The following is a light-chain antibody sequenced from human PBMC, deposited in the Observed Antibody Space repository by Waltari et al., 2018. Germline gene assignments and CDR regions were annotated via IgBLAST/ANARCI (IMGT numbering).Light chain of an antibody. Sequence: QSALTQPASVSGSPGQSIPISCTGTSSHVGGHHYCSWYQQRPGKAPKLRIYDVSKRPSWGSNRFSGSKSGNTASLTISGLQAEDEADYYCSSYTSSSSVVFGGGTKLTVL. J-gene: IGLJ2*01. CDR2: DVS. CDR3: SSYTSSSSVV. V-gene: IGLV2-14*01. CDR1: SSHVGGHHY.